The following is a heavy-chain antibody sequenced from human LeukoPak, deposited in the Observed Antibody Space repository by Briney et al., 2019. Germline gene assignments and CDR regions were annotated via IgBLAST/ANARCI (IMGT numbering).Heavy chain of an antibody. CDR3: ARAGTAMLYYFDY. CDR2: ISAYNGNT. Sequence: EASVKVSCKASGGTFSSYAISWVRQAPGQGLEWMGWISAYNGNTNYAQKLQGRVTMTTDTSTSTAYMDLRSLRSDDTAVYYCARAGTAMLYYFDYWGQGTLVTVSS. J-gene: IGHJ4*02. V-gene: IGHV1-18*01. D-gene: IGHD5-18*01. CDR1: GGTFSSYA.